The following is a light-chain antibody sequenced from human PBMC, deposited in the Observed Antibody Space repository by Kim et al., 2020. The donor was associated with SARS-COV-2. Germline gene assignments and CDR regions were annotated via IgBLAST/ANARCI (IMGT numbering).Light chain of an antibody. Sequence: LSVARAASSTLSCRASQSIGISLAWYQQKPGQAPRIHIYDASTSATGIPARFSGSGSETEFTLTIRSLQSEDCAVYYWQLYNNWPLFGQGTKLEI. CDR1: QSIGIS. CDR2: DAS. CDR3: QLYNNWPL. J-gene: IGKJ2*01. V-gene: IGKV3-15*01.